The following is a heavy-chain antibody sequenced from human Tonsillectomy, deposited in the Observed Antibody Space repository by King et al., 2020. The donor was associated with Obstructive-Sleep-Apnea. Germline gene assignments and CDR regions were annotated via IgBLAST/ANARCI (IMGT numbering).Heavy chain of an antibody. CDR3: AKDLVSRYDSWTGYYGFDP. V-gene: IGHV3-23*04. Sequence: EVQLVESGGGLVQPGGSLRLSCAASGFTFSSYAMNWVRQAPGKGLEWVSAIRGSGGSTYYADSVKGRFTISRDNSENTLYLQMNSLRAEDTAVYYCAKDLVSRYDSWTGYYGFDPWGQGTLVTVSS. CDR1: GFTFSSYA. CDR2: IRGSGGST. D-gene: IGHD3-9*01. J-gene: IGHJ5*02.